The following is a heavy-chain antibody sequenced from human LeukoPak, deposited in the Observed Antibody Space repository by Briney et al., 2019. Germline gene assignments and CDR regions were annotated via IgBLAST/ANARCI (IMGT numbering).Heavy chain of an antibody. CDR3: ARAPSEIGGYYPEYFRH. Sequence: QAGGPLRLSCVASGFSFTSGRMLGLPQAPGKGGVGVSRIKSDGGTHHADSVKGRFTISRDNAKKTVALQMNSLMPEDTGVYYCARAPSEIGGYYPEYFRHWGQGTLVSVS. CDR2: IKSDGGT. V-gene: IGHV3-74*01. D-gene: IGHD3-22*01. J-gene: IGHJ1*01. CDR1: GFSFTSGR.